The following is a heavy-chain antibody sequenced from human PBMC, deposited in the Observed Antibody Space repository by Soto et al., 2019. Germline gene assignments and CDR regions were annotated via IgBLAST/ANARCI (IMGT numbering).Heavy chain of an antibody. D-gene: IGHD6-6*01. J-gene: IGHJ4*02. V-gene: IGHV1-3*01. CDR3: ARFYGSSAS. CDR1: GYTFSSYA. CDR2: INAGNGNS. Sequence: QVQLVQSGAEVKKPGASVKVSCKASGYTFSSYAIHWVRQAPGQGLEWMGWINAGNGNSEYSQKFQCRVTITRDTSASTVYLELSSLRLEDTGVFFCARFYGSSASWGQGSLLTVSS.